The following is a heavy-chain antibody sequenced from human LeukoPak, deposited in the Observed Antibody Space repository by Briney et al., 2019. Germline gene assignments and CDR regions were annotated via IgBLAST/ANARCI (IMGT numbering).Heavy chain of an antibody. J-gene: IGHJ4*02. V-gene: IGHV4-34*01. Sequence: SETLSLTCAVYGGSFSGYYWSWVRQPPGKGLEWIGEINHSGSTNYNPSLKRRVTISVDTSKNQFSLKLSSVTAADTAVYYCARGGYSYGSPWGQGTLVTVSS. CDR1: GGSFSGYY. D-gene: IGHD5-18*01. CDR3: ARGGYSYGSP. CDR2: INHSGST.